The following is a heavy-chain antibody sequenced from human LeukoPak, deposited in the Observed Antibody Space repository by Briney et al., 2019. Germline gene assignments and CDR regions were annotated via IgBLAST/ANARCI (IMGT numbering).Heavy chain of an antibody. CDR2: ISGSGGST. Sequence: GGSLRLSCAASGFTFSSYAMSWVRQAPGKGLEWVSAISGSGGSTNYADSVKGRFTTSRDNSKNTLYLQMNSLRAEDTAVYYCAKVIGRNYYDSSGHYSNWGQGTLVTVSS. CDR1: GFTFSSYA. V-gene: IGHV3-23*01. J-gene: IGHJ4*02. D-gene: IGHD3-22*01. CDR3: AKVIGRNYYDSSGHYSN.